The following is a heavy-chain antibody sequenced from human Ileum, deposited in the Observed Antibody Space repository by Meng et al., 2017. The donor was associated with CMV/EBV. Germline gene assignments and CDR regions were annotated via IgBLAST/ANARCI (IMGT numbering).Heavy chain of an antibody. V-gene: IGHV4-39*01. Sequence: QLQTSGQGMVKPSEPLSLTCTVSGGSIRSSSYYWGWVRQPPGKGLEWIGNFYYSGSTYYNPSLQRRVTISVDTSKQHFSLKLSSVTAADTAVYYCARQNCSLTSCSFGGWFDPWGQGTLVTVSS. CDR3: ARQNCSLTSCSFGGWFDP. CDR2: FYYSGST. D-gene: IGHD2-2*01. CDR1: GGSIRSSSYY. J-gene: IGHJ5*02.